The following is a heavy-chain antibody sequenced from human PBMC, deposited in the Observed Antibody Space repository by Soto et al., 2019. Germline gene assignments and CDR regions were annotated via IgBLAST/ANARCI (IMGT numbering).Heavy chain of an antibody. J-gene: IGHJ3*02. Sequence: QVQLVQSGAEVKKPGASVKFSCKASGYTFTSYGISWVRQAPGQGLEWMGWISAYNGNTNYAQKLQGRVTMTTDTSTSTAYMELSSLRSDDTAVYYCARSIRQWLVPGPSYAFDIWGQGTMVTVSS. D-gene: IGHD6-19*01. V-gene: IGHV1-18*01. CDR2: ISAYNGNT. CDR1: GYTFTSYG. CDR3: ARSIRQWLVPGPSYAFDI.